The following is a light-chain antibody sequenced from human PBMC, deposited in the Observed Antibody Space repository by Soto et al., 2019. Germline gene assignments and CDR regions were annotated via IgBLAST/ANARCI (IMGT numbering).Light chain of an antibody. J-gene: IGLJ1*01. V-gene: IGLV2-14*01. Sequence: QSDLAQPASVSGSRGQSITVSCTGTSSDVGGYNFVSWYQQHPGKAPKRMIYDVSNRPSGVSNRFSGSKSGNTASLTISGLQAEDEAVYYGGSYSDISTSYVFGTGTKLTVL. CDR1: SSDVGGYNF. CDR2: DVS. CDR3: GSYSDISTSYV.